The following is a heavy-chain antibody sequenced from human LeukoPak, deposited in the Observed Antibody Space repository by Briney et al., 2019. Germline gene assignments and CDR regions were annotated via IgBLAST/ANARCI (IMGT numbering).Heavy chain of an antibody. CDR1: GYTFTSYY. J-gene: IGHJ4*02. Sequence: ASVKVSCKASGYTFTSYYMHWVRQAPGQGLEWMGIINPSGGSASYAQKFQGRVTMTRDMSTSTVYMELSSLRSEDTAVYYCARDPVGATLSFDYWGQGTLVTVSS. CDR3: ARDPVGATLSFDY. V-gene: IGHV1-46*01. D-gene: IGHD1-26*01. CDR2: INPSGGSA.